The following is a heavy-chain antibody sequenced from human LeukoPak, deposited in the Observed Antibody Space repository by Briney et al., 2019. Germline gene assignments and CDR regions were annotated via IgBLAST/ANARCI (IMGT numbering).Heavy chain of an antibody. V-gene: IGHV4-34*01. CDR3: ARSPGPDVVAPAATAGFDY. Sequence: SETLSLTCAASGGSFSGYYWSWIRQTPGKGLEWIGEITHSGTTNYNPSLKSRVTTSIDTSKNQFSLKVSSVTAADTAVYYCARSPGPDVVAPAATAGFDYGGKGILVTVSS. CDR2: ITHSGTT. CDR1: GGSFSGYY. J-gene: IGHJ4*02. D-gene: IGHD2-2*01.